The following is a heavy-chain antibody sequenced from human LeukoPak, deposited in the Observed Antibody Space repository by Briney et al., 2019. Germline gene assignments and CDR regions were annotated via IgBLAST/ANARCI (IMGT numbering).Heavy chain of an antibody. CDR1: GYTFTGYY. CDR2: IHPNSGGT. J-gene: IGHJ4*02. CDR3: ARDRSYDSGSGSYYSKDLDY. Sequence: GASVKVSCKASGYTFTGYYIHWVRQAPGQGLEWMGWIHPNSGGTNYAQKFQGRVTMTRDASNSAAYMVLSRLRSDDTAVYYCARDRSYDSGSGSYYSKDLDYWGQGTLVTVSS. D-gene: IGHD3-10*01. V-gene: IGHV1-2*02.